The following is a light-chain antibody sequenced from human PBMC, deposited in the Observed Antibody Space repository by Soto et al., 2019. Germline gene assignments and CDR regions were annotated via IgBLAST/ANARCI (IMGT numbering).Light chain of an antibody. CDR2: GAS. CDR3: QQYNKWPLT. CDR1: QSVSNN. J-gene: IGKJ4*01. V-gene: IGKV3-15*01. Sequence: EIVMTQSPATLSVSPGERATLSYRASQSVSNNLAWYQQKPGQAPRLLIYGASTRATGIPARFSGSGSGTEFTLTISSLQSEDFAVYYCQQYNKWPLTFGGGTKVEIK.